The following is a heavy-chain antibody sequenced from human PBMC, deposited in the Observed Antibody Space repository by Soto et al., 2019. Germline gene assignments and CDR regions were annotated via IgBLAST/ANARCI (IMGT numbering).Heavy chain of an antibody. CDR2: IDQSGST. Sequence: QLQLQESGSGLVKPSQTLSLTCAVSGGSISSGGYSWSWIRQPPGKGLEWIGYIDQSGSTYYNPSHKSRVTKSVDRSKNQFSLKLSSVTAADTAVYYCASGLVTTLHCWRQVTLVTVSS. CDR3: ASGLVTTLHC. D-gene: IGHD4-17*01. J-gene: IGHJ4*02. CDR1: GGSISSGGYS. V-gene: IGHV4-30-2*01.